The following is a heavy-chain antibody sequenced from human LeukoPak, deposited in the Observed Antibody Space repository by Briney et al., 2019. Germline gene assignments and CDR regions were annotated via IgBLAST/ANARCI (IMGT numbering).Heavy chain of an antibody. CDR2: ISGSGGST. CDR1: GFTFSSYA. V-gene: IGHV3-23*01. J-gene: IGHJ4*02. CDR3: ATDSSGYLYFDY. Sequence: QPGGSLRLSCAASGFTFSSYAMSWVRQAPGKGLEWVSAISGSGGSTYYADSVKGRFTISRDNSKNTLYLQMNSLRAGDTAVYYCATDSSGYLYFDYWGQGTLVTVSS. D-gene: IGHD3-22*01.